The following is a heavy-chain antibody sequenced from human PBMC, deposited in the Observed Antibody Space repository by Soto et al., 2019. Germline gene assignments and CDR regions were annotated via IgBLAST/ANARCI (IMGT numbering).Heavy chain of an antibody. CDR2: IKRTSDGGTT. Sequence: EGQLVESGGVLVKPGGSLRLSCAASGFTFSHAWMSWVRQAPGKGLEWVGRIKRTSDGGTTAYAAPVKGRFTILREDSRKTLFLQMNSLKTEDTAVYYCAARFTVLEIIITAEDAFDIWGRGTMVTVSS. J-gene: IGHJ3*02. V-gene: IGHV3-15*01. D-gene: IGHD3-22*01. CDR1: GFTFSHAW. CDR3: AARFTVLEIIITAEDAFDI.